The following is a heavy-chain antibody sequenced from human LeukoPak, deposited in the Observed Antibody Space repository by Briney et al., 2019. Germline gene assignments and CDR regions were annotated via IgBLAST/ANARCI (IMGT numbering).Heavy chain of an antibody. CDR2: ISGSGDNT. CDR3: ARIGAATYAFDI. V-gene: IGHV3-23*01. D-gene: IGHD1-26*01. J-gene: IGHJ3*02. Sequence: GGSLRLSCAASGFTFSSYAMSWVRQAPRKGLEWVSIISGSGDNTHYADSVKGRFTISRDNSKNTLYVQMDSLTAEDTAVYYCARIGAATYAFDIWGQGTMVTVSS. CDR1: GFTFSSYA.